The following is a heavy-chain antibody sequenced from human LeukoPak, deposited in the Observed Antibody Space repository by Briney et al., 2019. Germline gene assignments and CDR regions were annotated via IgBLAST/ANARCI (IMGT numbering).Heavy chain of an antibody. V-gene: IGHV3-9*01. J-gene: IGHJ4*02. CDR1: GFTFDDYA. Sequence: GRSLRLSCAASGFTFDDYAMHWVRQAPGKGLEWVSGISWNSGSIGYADSVKGRFTIPRDNAKNSLYLQMNSLRAEDTALYYCAKDSRDILTGYDYWGQGTLVTVSS. CDR2: ISWNSGSI. CDR3: AKDSRDILTGYDY. D-gene: IGHD3-9*01.